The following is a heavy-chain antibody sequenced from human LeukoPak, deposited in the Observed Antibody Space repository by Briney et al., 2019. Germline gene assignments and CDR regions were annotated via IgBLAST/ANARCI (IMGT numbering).Heavy chain of an antibody. Sequence: SVKVSCXASGGTFSSYAISWVRQAPGQGFEWMGRIIPIFGTANYAQKFQGRVTITTDESTSTAYMELSSLRSEDTAVYYCARSLVFGVVINYFDYWGQGTLVTVSS. J-gene: IGHJ4*02. V-gene: IGHV1-69*05. D-gene: IGHD3-3*01. CDR2: IIPIFGTA. CDR3: ARSLVFGVVINYFDY. CDR1: GGTFSSYA.